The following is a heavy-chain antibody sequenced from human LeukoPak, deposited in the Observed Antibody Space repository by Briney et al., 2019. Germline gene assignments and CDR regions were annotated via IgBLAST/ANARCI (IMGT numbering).Heavy chain of an antibody. CDR2: SSGSGDSR. D-gene: IGHD1-26*01. CDR1: GFTFSSYA. J-gene: IGHJ4*02. CDR3: AKGYSGSYLDY. Sequence: PGGSLRLSCAASGFTFSSYAMNWVRQAPGKGLEWVSGSSGSGDSRYYADSVKGRFTISRDNSENTLYLQMNSLRAEDTAVYYCAKGYSGSYLDYWGQGTLVTVSS. V-gene: IGHV3-23*01.